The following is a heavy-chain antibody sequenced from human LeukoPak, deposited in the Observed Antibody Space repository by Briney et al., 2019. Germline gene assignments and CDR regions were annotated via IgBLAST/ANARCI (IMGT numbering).Heavy chain of an antibody. V-gene: IGHV3-7*01. CDR3: ARDRGNYYDSSGPDY. Sequence: PGGSLRLSCAASGFTFSGYWMTWVRQAPGKGLEWVATIKPDGSDQYYVDSLRGRFTISRDNTKNSLYLQMNSLRAEDTAVYYCARDRGNYYDSSGPDYWGQGTLVTVSS. CDR2: IKPDGSDQ. D-gene: IGHD3-22*01. J-gene: IGHJ4*02. CDR1: GFTFSGYW.